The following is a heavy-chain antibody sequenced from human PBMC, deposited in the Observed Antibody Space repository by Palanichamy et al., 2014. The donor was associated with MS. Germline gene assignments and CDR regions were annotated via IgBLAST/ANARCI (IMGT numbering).Heavy chain of an antibody. D-gene: IGHD5-12*01. CDR3: ARDRGGAGHDWGFDS. Sequence: EVQLVESGGGLVXPGGSLRLSCVASGFSLSTFRMHWVRQVPGKGLLWVARSVSDGRRTNYADSVKGRFTMSRDNAKNTLYLQMNSLGVEDTAVYFRARDRGGAGHDWGFDSWGQGTLVTVSS. V-gene: IGHV3-74*01. CDR1: GFSLSTFR. CDR2: SVSDGRRT. J-gene: IGHJ4*02.